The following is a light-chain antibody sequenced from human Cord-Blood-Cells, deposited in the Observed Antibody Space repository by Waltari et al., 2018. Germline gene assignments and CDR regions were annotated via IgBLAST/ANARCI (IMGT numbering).Light chain of an antibody. V-gene: IGKV3-11*01. CDR2: DAS. CDR3: QQRSNWPLT. J-gene: IGKJ4*01. CDR1: QSVSSY. Sequence: IVLPPSPATLSLSRGERATLPCRASQSVSSYLAWYQQKPGQAPRLLIYDASNRATGIPARFSGSGSGTDFTLTISSLEPEDFAVYYCQQRSNWPLTFGGGTKVEIK.